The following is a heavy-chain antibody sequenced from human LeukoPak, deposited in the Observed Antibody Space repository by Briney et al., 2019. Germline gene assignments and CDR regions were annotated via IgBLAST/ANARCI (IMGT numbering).Heavy chain of an antibody. V-gene: IGHV3-30*02. CDR2: IRYDGSNK. CDR3: AKIYDYVWGSYRQVDY. D-gene: IGHD3-16*02. CDR1: GFTFSGYG. Sequence: PGGSLRLSCAASGFTFSGYGMHWVRQAPGKGLEWVAFIRYDGSNKYYADSVKGRFTISRDNSKNTLYLQMNSLRAEDTAVYYCAKIYDYVWGSYRQVDYWGQGTLVTVSS. J-gene: IGHJ4*02.